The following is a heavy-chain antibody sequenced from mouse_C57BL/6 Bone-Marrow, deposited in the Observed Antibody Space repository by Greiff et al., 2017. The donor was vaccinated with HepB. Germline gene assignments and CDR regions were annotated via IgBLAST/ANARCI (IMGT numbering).Heavy chain of an antibody. CDR3: ARAAITTVGDY. J-gene: IGHJ4*01. V-gene: IGHV1-4*01. D-gene: IGHD1-1*01. CDR2: INPSSGYT. CDR1: GYTFTSYT. Sequence: VQLQQSGAELARPGASVKMSCKASGYTFTSYTMHWVKQRPGQGLEWIGYINPSSGYTKYNQKFKDKATLTVDKSSSTAYMQLSSLTSDDSAVYYCARAAITTVGDYWGQGTSVTVSS.